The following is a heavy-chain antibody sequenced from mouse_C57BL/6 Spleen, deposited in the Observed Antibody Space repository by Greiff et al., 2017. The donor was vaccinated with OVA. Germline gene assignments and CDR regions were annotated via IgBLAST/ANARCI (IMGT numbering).Heavy chain of an antibody. V-gene: IGHV1-62-2*01. CDR1: GYTFTEYG. CDR2: FYPGSGSI. Sequence: QVHVKQSGAELVKPGASVKLSCKASGYTFTEYGIHWVQQGSGQGLEWIGWFYPGSGSIKYNEKFKDKATLTADKSSSTVYMELSRLTSEDSAVYWGERHEVYGSSYAFDYWGKGTTLTVSS. D-gene: IGHD1-1*01. J-gene: IGHJ2*01. CDR3: ERHEVYGSSYAFDY.